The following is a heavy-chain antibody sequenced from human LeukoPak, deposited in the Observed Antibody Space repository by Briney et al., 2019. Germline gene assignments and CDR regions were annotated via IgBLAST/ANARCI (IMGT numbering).Heavy chain of an antibody. V-gene: IGHV3-11*01. CDR3: ARDWGHFDS. CDR2: ISSSGRSI. D-gene: IGHD7-27*01. J-gene: IGHJ4*02. CDR1: GFTFSDYY. Sequence: KPGGSLRLSCAVSGFTFSDYYMTWIRQAPGKGLEWISYISSSGRSIYYAESVKGRFTISRDNAKNSLYLQMNSLRAEDTAVYYCARDWGHFDSWGQGTLVTVSS.